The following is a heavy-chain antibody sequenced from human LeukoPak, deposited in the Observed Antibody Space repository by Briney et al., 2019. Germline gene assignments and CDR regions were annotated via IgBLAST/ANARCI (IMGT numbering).Heavy chain of an antibody. D-gene: IGHD3-10*01. Sequence: PGGSLRLSCAASGFTFGDYYMSWIRQAPGKGLEWLSYISGDSATMYYVDSVKGRFTISRDNAKKSLNLQMNSLRVEDTAVYYCARQRFGQYFDYWGQGTLVTVSS. J-gene: IGHJ4*02. CDR2: ISGDSATM. CDR3: ARQRFGQYFDY. V-gene: IGHV3-11*01. CDR1: GFTFGDYY.